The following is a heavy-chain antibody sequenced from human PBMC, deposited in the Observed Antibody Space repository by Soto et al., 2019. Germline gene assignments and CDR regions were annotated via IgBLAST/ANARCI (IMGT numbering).Heavy chain of an antibody. Sequence: PSLTCTVSGVSITSYFWTCIRQPPGKTLEGIIDMFHNCRTNYNPSLTRRVTMSADTSNNQFPLTLTPVTAADTAVYYCAKAVKYYDSTPYDAFAVCGQAIMVPLSS. CDR2: MFHNCRT. CDR1: GVSITSYF. D-gene: IGHD3-16*01. V-gene: IGHV4-59*01. CDR3: AKAVKYYDSTPYDAFAV. J-gene: IGHJ3*01.